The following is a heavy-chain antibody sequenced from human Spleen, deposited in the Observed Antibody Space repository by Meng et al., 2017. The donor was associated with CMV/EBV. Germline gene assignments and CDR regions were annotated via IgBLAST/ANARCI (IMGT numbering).Heavy chain of an antibody. D-gene: IGHD4-17*01. CDR1: GFTFNSYG. CDR2: ISYDGSKK. J-gene: IGHJ6*02. CDR3: AKDVAPSVTYYFYYAMDV. V-gene: IGHV3-30*04. Sequence: GGSLRLSCAASGFTFNSYGVHWVRQAPGKGPEWVAVISYDGSKKYFADSVRGRFTISRDNSRNTLYLQMNSLRTEDTAVYYCAKDVAPSVTYYFYYAMDVWGQGTAVTVSS.